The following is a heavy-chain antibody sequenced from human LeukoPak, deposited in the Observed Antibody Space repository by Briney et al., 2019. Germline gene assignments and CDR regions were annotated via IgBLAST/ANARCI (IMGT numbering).Heavy chain of an antibody. CDR1: GFTFNHYG. CDR2: LRYDESDK. J-gene: IGHJ4*02. V-gene: IGHV3-30*02. CDR3: ATLKAAVTIFDN. D-gene: IGHD4-17*01. Sequence: SGGSLRLSCAASGFTFNHYGMHWVRQAPGKGPEWVAFLRYDESDKHYADSVKGRFSISRDNAENSLYLQMNSLRAEDTAVYYCATLKAAVTIFDNWGQGTLVTVSS.